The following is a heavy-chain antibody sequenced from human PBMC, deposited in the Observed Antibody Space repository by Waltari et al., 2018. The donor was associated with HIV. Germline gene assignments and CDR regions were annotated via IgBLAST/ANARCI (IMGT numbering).Heavy chain of an antibody. J-gene: IGHJ5*02. CDR2: VYHSGST. D-gene: IGHD2-15*01. CDR1: GGSIGSSNG. Sequence: QVQLQESGPGLVKPSGTLSLTCAVSGGSIGSSNGWVWVRQPAGKGLEWIGDVYHSGSTNYNPSLKSRVTISVDTSKSRFFLSLKSVTAADTAIYYCARGSSYSAHNWLDPWGQGTLVTVSS. CDR3: ARGSSYSAHNWLDP. V-gene: IGHV4-4*02.